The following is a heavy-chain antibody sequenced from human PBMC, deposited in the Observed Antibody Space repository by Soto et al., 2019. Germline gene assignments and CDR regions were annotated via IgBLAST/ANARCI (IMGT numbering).Heavy chain of an antibody. D-gene: IGHD3-22*01. CDR2: IGGSGRTT. CDR1: AFTFNHYA. V-gene: IGHV3-23*01. J-gene: IGHJ4*02. Sequence: GSLIRACASSAFTFNHYAMRWVRQAPGKGLEWVSGIGGSGRTTYYADSVKGRFTISRDNSNNTLFLQMNSLRAEDTAVYYCAKSRYSDSSGDFYDYWGQGTLVTVSS. CDR3: AKSRYSDSSGDFYDY.